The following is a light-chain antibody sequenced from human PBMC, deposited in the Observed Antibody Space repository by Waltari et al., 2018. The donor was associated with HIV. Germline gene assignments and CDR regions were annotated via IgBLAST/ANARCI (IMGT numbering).Light chain of an antibody. CDR2: GKN. CDR3: NSRDSSGNYV. V-gene: IGLV3-19*01. CDR1: SLRSYY. Sequence: SSELTQDPAVTVALGQTVRITCQGDSLRSYYASWYQQKPGQAPVLVIYGKNNRPSGIPDRVSGSSSGNTASLTITGAQAEDEADYYCNSRDSSGNYVFGTGTKVTVL. J-gene: IGLJ1*01.